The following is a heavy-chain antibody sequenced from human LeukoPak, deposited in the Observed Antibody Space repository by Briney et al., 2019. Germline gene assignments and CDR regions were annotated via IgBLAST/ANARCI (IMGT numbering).Heavy chain of an antibody. J-gene: IGHJ4*01. D-gene: IGHD1-26*01. CDR1: GFTVSSYA. Sequence: GGSLRLSCAASGFTVSSYAIRRVRQARGKGLEWVSSLRGSGDNTYYPESVEGRFLISRDNSKNTLYMQMTRQRAEDTDLYYCAKDMLSYSGSIYLPLGCFDYWGHGTLVTVSS. CDR2: LRGSGDNT. V-gene: IGHV3-23*01. CDR3: AKDMLSYSGSIYLPLGCFDY.